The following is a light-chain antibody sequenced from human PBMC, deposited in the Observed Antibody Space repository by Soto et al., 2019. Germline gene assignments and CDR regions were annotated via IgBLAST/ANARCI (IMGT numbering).Light chain of an antibody. CDR3: GTWDSSLSAVV. CDR1: SSNIGNNY. J-gene: IGLJ2*01. V-gene: IGLV1-51*01. CDR2: DNN. Sequence: QPVLTHPPSVSAAPGQKVTISCSGSSSNIGNNYVSWYQQLPGTAPKLLIYDNNKRPSGIPDRFSGSKSGTSATLGITGLQTGDEADYYCGTWDSSLSAVVFGGGTKVTVL.